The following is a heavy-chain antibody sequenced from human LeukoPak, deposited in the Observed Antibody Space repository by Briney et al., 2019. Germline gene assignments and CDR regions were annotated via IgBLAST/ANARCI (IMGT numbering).Heavy chain of an antibody. Sequence: GGSLRLSCAASGFTFSSYSMNWVRQAPGKGLEWVSYISISTTTIHYADSVRGRFTISRDNSKNTLYLQMGSLRAEDMAVYYCARDFFYGSGGGVWGQGTTVTVSS. J-gene: IGHJ6*02. V-gene: IGHV3-48*01. D-gene: IGHD3-10*01. CDR3: ARDFFYGSGGGV. CDR2: ISISTTTI. CDR1: GFTFSSYS.